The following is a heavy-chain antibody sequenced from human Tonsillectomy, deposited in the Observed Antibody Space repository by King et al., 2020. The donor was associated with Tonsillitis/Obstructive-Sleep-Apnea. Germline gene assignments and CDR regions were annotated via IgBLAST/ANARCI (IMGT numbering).Heavy chain of an antibody. V-gene: IGHV3-30*04. CDR2: ISYDGSNT. D-gene: IGHD3-9*01. CDR1: EFTFNTYT. CDR3: ARDPTRYFDWSLGLPNFDY. J-gene: IGHJ4*02. Sequence: QLVQSGGGVVQSGRSLRLSCAASEFTFNTYTMHWVRQAPGKGLEWVAVISYDGSNTYYADSVKGRFTISRDNSKNTLYLQMNILRAEDTAVYYCARDPTRYFDWSLGLPNFDYWGQGTLVTVSS.